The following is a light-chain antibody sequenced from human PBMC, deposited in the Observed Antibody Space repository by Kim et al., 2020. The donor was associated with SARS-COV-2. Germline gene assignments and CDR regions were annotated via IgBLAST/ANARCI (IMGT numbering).Light chain of an antibody. CDR3: QQSYSTLRT. Sequence: SASVGDRVTITCRASQSISSYLNWYQQKPGKAPKLLIYAASSLQSGVPSRFSGSGSGTDFTLTISSLQPEDFATYYCQQSYSTLRTFGQGTKVDIK. V-gene: IGKV1-39*01. J-gene: IGKJ1*01. CDR1: QSISSY. CDR2: AAS.